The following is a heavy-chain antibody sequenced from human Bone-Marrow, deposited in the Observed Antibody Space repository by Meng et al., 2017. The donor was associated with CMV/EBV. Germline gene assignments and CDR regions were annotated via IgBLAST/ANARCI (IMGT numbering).Heavy chain of an antibody. V-gene: IGHV1-2*02. J-gene: IGHJ4*02. D-gene: IGHD3-16*01. Sequence: ASVKVSCKASGYTFTGYYMHWVRQAPGQGLEWMGWINPNSGGTNYAQKFQGRVTMTRDTSISTAYMELSRLRSDDTAVYYCARGSGQGARVRALGYWGQGTLVTVSS. CDR2: INPNSGGT. CDR1: GYTFTGYY. CDR3: ARGSGQGARVRALGY.